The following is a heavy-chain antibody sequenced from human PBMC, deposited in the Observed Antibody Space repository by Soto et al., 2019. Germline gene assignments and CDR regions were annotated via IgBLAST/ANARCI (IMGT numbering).Heavy chain of an antibody. D-gene: IGHD6-19*01. Sequence: GGSLRLSCAASGFTFNSYSINWVRRAPGKGLEWVSSISGGSSYINYADSVKGRFTISRDNAKNSLYLQMNSLRAEDTAVYYCARVGIAVAGTYFDYWGQGTLVTVSS. CDR3: ARVGIAVAGTYFDY. J-gene: IGHJ4*02. CDR1: GFTFNSYS. V-gene: IGHV3-21*01. CDR2: ISGGSSYI.